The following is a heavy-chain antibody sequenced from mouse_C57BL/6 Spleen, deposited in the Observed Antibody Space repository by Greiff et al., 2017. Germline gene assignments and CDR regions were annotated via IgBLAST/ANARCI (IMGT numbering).Heavy chain of an antibody. V-gene: IGHV1-39*01. D-gene: IGHD4-1*02. CDR2: INPNYGTT. CDR3: ARFHITQLGRGYFDV. CDR1: GYSFTDYN. J-gene: IGHJ1*03. Sequence: VHVKQSGPELVKPGASVKISCKASGYSFTDYNMNWVKQSNGKSLEWIGVINPNYGTTSYNQKFKGKATLTVDQSSSTAYMQLNSLTSEDSAVYYCARFHITQLGRGYFDVWGTGTTVTVSS.